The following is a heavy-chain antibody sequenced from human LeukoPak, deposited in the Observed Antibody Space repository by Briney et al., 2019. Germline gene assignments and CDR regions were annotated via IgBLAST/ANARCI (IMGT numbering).Heavy chain of an antibody. CDR3: AKDSVPNDFWSGFDY. J-gene: IGHJ4*02. Sequence: GGSLRLSCAASGFTFSSYGMHWVRQAPGKGLEWVAVISYDGSNKYYADSVKGRFTISRDNSKNTLYLQMNSLRAEDTAVYYCAKDSVPNDFWSGFDYWGQGTLVTVSS. D-gene: IGHD3-3*01. V-gene: IGHV3-30*18. CDR2: ISYDGSNK. CDR1: GFTFSSYG.